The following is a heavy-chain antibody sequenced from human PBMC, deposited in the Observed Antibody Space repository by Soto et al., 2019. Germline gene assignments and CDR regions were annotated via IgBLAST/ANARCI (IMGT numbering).Heavy chain of an antibody. D-gene: IGHD7-27*01. Sequence: QVQLVQSGAEVKKPGASVKVSCKASGYTFTNYGVTWVRQAPGQGLEWMGWISAYNGNTNYAQNLQGRVIMTTDTSTSTAYMELKSLRSDDSAVYYCARGELGSDFDYWGLGTLVTVSS. CDR2: ISAYNGNT. CDR3: ARGELGSDFDY. J-gene: IGHJ4*02. V-gene: IGHV1-18*01. CDR1: GYTFTNYG.